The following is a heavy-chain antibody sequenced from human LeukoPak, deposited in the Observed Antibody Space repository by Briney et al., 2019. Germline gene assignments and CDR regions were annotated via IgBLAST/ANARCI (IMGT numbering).Heavy chain of an antibody. D-gene: IGHD1-26*01. CDR2: IYYSGST. Sequence: SETLSLTCTVSGGSVSSGSYYWSWIRQPPGTGLEWIGYIYYSGSTNYNPSLKSRVTISVDTSKNQFSLKLSSVTAADTAVYYCARDTLLDGSRQWDYFDYWGQGTLVTVSS. CDR1: GGSVSSGSYY. CDR3: ARDTLLDGSRQWDYFDY. V-gene: IGHV4-61*01. J-gene: IGHJ4*02.